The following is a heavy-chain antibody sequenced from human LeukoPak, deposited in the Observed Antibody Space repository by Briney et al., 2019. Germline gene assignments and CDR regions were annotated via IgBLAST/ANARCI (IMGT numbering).Heavy chain of an antibody. CDR1: GFTLSHYW. V-gene: IGHV3-7*01. CDR3: ARDRLGAAHDAFDI. D-gene: IGHD1-26*01. Sequence: GGSLRLSCAASGFTLSHYWMSWVRQTPGKGLEWVANINQDESETYYVDSVRGRSTFSRDNAENSLYLQMNSLRVEDTAVYYCARDRLGAAHDAFDIWGQGTMVTVSS. J-gene: IGHJ3*02. CDR2: INQDESET.